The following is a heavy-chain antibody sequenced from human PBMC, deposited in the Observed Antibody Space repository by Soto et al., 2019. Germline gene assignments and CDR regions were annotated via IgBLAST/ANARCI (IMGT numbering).Heavy chain of an antibody. Sequence: GGSLRLSCAASGFTFSSYAMSWVRQAPGKGLEWVSAISGSGGSTYYADSVKGRFTISRDNSKNTLYLQMNSLRAEDTAVYYCAKDEANYYDSSIYYWGQGTLVTVSS. J-gene: IGHJ4*02. CDR2: ISGSGGST. V-gene: IGHV3-23*01. D-gene: IGHD3-22*01. CDR1: GFTFSSYA. CDR3: AKDEANYYDSSIYY.